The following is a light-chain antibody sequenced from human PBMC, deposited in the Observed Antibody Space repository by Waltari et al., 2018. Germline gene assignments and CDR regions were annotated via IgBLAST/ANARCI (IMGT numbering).Light chain of an antibody. Sequence: QSALSQPPSVSGSTGQWSTTPSTGTSSDLGAFEYASWYQQHPDKAPKLMIYDVTNRPSGVSHRFSGSKSGNTASLTISGLQAEDEADYYCSSYTSTNTLLFGGGTMLTVL. CDR2: DVT. CDR1: SSDLGAFEY. V-gene: IGLV2-14*03. J-gene: IGLJ2*01. CDR3: SSYTSTNTLL.